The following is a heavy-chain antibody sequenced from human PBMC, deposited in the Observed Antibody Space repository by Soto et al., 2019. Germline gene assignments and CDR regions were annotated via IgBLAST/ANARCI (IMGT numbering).Heavy chain of an antibody. J-gene: IGHJ4*02. D-gene: IGHD3-9*01. CDR3: ATDGYYDILTGYLPY. CDR1: GGTFSSYA. V-gene: IGHV1-69*13. Sequence: ASVKVSCKASGGTFSSYAISWVRQAPGQGLEWMGGIIPIFGTANYAQKFQGRVTITADESTSTAYMELSSLRSEDTAVYYCATDGYYDILTGYLPYWGQGTLVTVSS. CDR2: IIPIFGTA.